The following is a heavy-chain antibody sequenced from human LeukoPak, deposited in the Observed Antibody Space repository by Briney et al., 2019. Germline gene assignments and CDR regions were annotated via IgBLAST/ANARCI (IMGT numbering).Heavy chain of an antibody. J-gene: IGHJ4*02. CDR2: IDSDGSST. CDR3: AKDPESSGYYPSFDY. Sequence: PGGSLRLSCAASGFTFSSYWMHWVRQAPGKGLVWVSRIDSDGSSTIYADSVKGRFTISRDNAKNTLNLQMNSLRAEDTAVYYCAKDPESSGYYPSFDYWGQGTLVTVSS. CDR1: GFTFSSYW. V-gene: IGHV3-74*01. D-gene: IGHD3-22*01.